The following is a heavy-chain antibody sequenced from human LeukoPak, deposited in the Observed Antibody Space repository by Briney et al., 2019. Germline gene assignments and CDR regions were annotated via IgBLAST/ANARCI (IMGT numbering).Heavy chain of an antibody. V-gene: IGHV3-66*01. D-gene: IGHD1-26*01. Sequence: SGGSLRLSCAASGFTVRNFYMTWVRQAAGKGLEWVSAIYGSGAIHYAAPVKGRFTISRDTTKNTLDLQMDSLRVEDCAVYYCAKGGPSSRYYAPWWFDPSGQRTLV. CDR1: GFTVRNFY. CDR3: AKGGPSSRYYAPWWFDP. J-gene: IGHJ5*02. CDR2: IYGSGAI.